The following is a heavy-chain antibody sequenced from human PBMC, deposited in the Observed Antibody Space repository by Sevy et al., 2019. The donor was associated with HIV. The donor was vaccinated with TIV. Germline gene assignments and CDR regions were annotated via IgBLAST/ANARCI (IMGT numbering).Heavy chain of an antibody. CDR1: GGSISSGDYY. Sequence: SETLSLTCTVSGGSISSGDYYWSWIRQPPGKGLEWIGYLYYSGNTNYNPSLKSRVTISLDMFKNQFSLKLSSVTAADTAVYYCVRLYCSSGSCYPIYYFDYWGQGTLVTVSS. J-gene: IGHJ4*02. V-gene: IGHV4-30-4*01. D-gene: IGHD2-15*01. CDR2: LYYSGNT. CDR3: VRLYCSSGSCYPIYYFDY.